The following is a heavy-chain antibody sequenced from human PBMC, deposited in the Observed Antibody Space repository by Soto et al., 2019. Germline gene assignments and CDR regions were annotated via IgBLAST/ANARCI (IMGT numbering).Heavy chain of an antibody. CDR1: GFTFSSYG. CDR2: ISYDGSNK. CDR3: AKEGAVAAPFDY. Sequence: QVQLVESGGGVVQPGRSLRLSCAASGFTFSSYGMHWVRQAPGKGLEWVAVISYDGSNKYYADSVKGRFTISRDNSKNTLYLQINSLRAEDTAVYYCAKEGAVAAPFDYWGQGTLVTVSS. J-gene: IGHJ4*02. V-gene: IGHV3-30*18. D-gene: IGHD6-19*01.